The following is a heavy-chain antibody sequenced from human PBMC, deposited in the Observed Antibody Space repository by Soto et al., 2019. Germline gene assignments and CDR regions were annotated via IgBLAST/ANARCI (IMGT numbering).Heavy chain of an antibody. D-gene: IGHD3-22*01. CDR3: ARGVSSCYLGNWFGP. V-gene: IGHV4-31*03. CDR1: GASVRSGGYY. Sequence: QVQLQESGPGLVQPSQTLSLTCTVSGASVRSGGYYCSWIRQHPGKGPERIGHIYYSGSTYYNPVLNGRVTRSVDMSKIQFALNPSSVPAADTAVYYCARGVSSCYLGNWFGPWGQGTPVTVFS. CDR2: IYYSGST. J-gene: IGHJ5*02.